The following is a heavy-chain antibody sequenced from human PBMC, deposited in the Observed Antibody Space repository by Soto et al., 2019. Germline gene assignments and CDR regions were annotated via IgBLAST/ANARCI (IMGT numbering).Heavy chain of an antibody. CDR1: GFTFSSHE. V-gene: IGHV3-48*03. CDR2: ISSSGSTI. Sequence: EVQLVEAGGGLGQPGGSLRLSCAASGFTFSSHEMNWVRQAPGKGLEWVSYISSSGSTIYYADSVKGRFTISRDNAKNSLYLQMNRLRAEDTAVYYCARSEAAAYYGMDVWGQGTTVTVSS. D-gene: IGHD6-13*01. J-gene: IGHJ6*02. CDR3: ARSEAAAYYGMDV.